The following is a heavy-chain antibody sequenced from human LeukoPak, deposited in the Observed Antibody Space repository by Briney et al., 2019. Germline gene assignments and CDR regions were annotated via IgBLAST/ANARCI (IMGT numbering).Heavy chain of an antibody. CDR1: GFTFSSYA. J-gene: IGHJ3*02. Sequence: PGGSLRLSCAASGFTFSSYAMSWVRKAPGKGLEWVSGISGSGGSTYYAESVKGRFTISRDNSKNTLYLQMNSLRAEDTAVYYCAKDRGATTPYVDAFDIWGQGTMVTVSS. V-gene: IGHV3-23*01. D-gene: IGHD4-17*01. CDR3: AKDRGATTPYVDAFDI. CDR2: ISGSGGST.